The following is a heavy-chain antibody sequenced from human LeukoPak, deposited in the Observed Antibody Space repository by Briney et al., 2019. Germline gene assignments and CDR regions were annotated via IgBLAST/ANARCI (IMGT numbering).Heavy chain of an antibody. CDR2: ISYDGSNK. D-gene: IGHD7-27*01. CDR1: GFTFSSYA. Sequence: GGSLRLSCAASGFTFSSYAMHWVRQAPGKGLEWVAVISYDGSNKYYADSVKGRFTISRDNSKNTLYLQMNGLRAEDTAVYYCARDRRDWGYYAFDIWGQGTMVTVSS. V-gene: IGHV3-30*14. CDR3: ARDRRDWGYYAFDI. J-gene: IGHJ3*02.